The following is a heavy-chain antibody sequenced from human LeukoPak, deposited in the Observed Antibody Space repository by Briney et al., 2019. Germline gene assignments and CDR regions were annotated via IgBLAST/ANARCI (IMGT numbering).Heavy chain of an antibody. CDR1: GFTFSTFA. D-gene: IGHD4-17*01. V-gene: IGHV3-21*01. J-gene: IGHJ3*02. CDR3: ARLTTSDAFDI. CDR2: ISSSSSYI. Sequence: GGSLRLSCAASGFTFSTFAMIWVRQPPGKGLEWVSSISSSSSYIYYADSVKGRFTISRDNAKNSLYLQMNSLRAEDTAVYYCARLTTSDAFDIWGQGTMVTVSS.